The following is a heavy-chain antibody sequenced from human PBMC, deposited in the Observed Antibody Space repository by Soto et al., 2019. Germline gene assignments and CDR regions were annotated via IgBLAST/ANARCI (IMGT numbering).Heavy chain of an antibody. Sequence: RRLSCAASGFTFSSYAMHWVRQAPGKGLDWVAVISYDGSNKYYADSVKGRFTISRDNSKNTLYLQMNSLRAEDTAVYYCARGPSSLTRFDYWGQGTLVTVSS. J-gene: IGHJ4*02. CDR3: ARGPSSLTRFDY. CDR1: GFTFSSYA. V-gene: IGHV3-30-3*01. D-gene: IGHD2-2*01. CDR2: ISYDGSNK.